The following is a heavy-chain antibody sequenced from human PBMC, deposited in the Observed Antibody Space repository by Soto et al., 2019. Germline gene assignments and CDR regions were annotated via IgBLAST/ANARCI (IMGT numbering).Heavy chain of an antibody. CDR1: GGTFSSYA. J-gene: IGHJ4*02. V-gene: IGHV1-69*13. Sequence: ASVKVSCKASGGTFSSYAISWVRQAPGQGLEWMGGIIPIFGTANYAQKFQGRVTITADESTSTAYMELSSLRSEDTAVYYCARDRQKYSSSDDYFDYWGQGTLVTVSS. D-gene: IGHD6-6*01. CDR2: IIPIFGTA. CDR3: ARDRQKYSSSDDYFDY.